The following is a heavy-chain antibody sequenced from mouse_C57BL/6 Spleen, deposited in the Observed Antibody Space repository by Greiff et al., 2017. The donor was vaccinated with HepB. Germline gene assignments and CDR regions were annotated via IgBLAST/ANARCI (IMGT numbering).Heavy chain of an antibody. V-gene: IGHV5-17*01. D-gene: IGHD1-1*01. J-gene: IGHJ1*03. CDR3: ARRSSSCYFDV. CDR1: GFTFSDYG. Sequence: EVNVVESGGGLVKPGGSLKLSCAASGFTFSDYGMHWVRQAPEKGLEWVAYISSGSSTIYYADTVTGRFTIVRDNAKNTLFLTMTSLRSEDTAMYYCARRSSSCYFDVWGTGTTVTVSS. CDR2: ISSGSSTI.